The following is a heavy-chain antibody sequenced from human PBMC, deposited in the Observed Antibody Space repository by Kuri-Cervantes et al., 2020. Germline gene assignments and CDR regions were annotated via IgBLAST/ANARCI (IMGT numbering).Heavy chain of an antibody. V-gene: IGHV3-30-3*01. CDR2: ISYNGGND. CDR3: AKGSSVVVITIVFDY. CDR1: GFTFKNYA. Sequence: GESLKISCAGSGFTFKNYAVHWVRQAPGKGLEWVAVISYNGGNDYFADSVKGRFTISRDNSKNTLYLQMNSLRAEDTAVYYCAKGSSVVVITIVFDYWGQGTLVTVSS. D-gene: IGHD3-22*01. J-gene: IGHJ4*02.